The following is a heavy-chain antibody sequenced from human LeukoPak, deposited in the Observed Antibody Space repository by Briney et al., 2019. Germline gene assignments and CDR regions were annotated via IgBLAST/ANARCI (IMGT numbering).Heavy chain of an antibody. CDR3: ARESPAFGVVIGTLYYYYGMDV. D-gene: IGHD3-3*01. Sequence: PGGSLRLSCAASGFTFSNYAMSWVRQAPGKGLEWVSSLNGRGDSPYYADSVKGRFTISRDNSKNTLYLQMNSLRAEDTAVYYCARESPAFGVVIGTLYYYYGMDVWGQGTTVTVSS. J-gene: IGHJ6*02. V-gene: IGHV3-23*01. CDR1: GFTFSNYA. CDR2: LNGRGDSP.